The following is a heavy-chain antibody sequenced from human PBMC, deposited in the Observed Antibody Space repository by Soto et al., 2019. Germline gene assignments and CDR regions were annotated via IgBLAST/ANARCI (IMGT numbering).Heavy chain of an antibody. CDR1: GYNFANYW. CDR2: IYPGDSDT. D-gene: IGHD1-26*01. Sequence: PGESLKISCKGSGYNFANYWIGWVRQMPGKGLEWMGIIYPGDSDTRYSPSFQGQVTISADKSISTAYLQWSSLKASDTAMYYCARHGGDWWELLSAFDIWGQGTMVTVSS. J-gene: IGHJ3*02. V-gene: IGHV5-51*01. CDR3: ARHGGDWWELLSAFDI.